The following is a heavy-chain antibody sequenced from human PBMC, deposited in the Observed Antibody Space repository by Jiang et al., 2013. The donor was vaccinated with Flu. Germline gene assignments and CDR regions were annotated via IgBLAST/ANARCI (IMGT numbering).Heavy chain of an antibody. V-gene: IGHV1-18*01. CDR3: SSMVRGVPNWFDP. CDR1: GSMSGNYG. J-gene: IGHJ5*02. CDR2: ISAYNGDT. Sequence: GAEVKKPGASVQVSCKATGSMSGNYGISWVRQAPGQGLEWMGWISAYNGDTRYAKKFQGRVTLTRDTSTNTAYMEVRSLTSDDTAVYYCSSMVRGVPNWFDPWGQGTPVTVDS. D-gene: IGHD3-10*01.